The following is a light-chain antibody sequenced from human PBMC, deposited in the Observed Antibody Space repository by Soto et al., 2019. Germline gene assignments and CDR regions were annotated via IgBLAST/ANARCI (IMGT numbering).Light chain of an antibody. Sequence: DMVMTQSPATLSVSPGERVTLSCRASESVHRNLAWYQQKPGQGPSLLIYYASTRATGVPDRFTGSGSGTEFTRTISSQQAEDSGVYHCQQYNNWPPAFGPGTKVEIK. CDR3: QQYNNWPPA. J-gene: IGKJ3*01. CDR2: YAS. V-gene: IGKV3-15*01. CDR1: ESVHRN.